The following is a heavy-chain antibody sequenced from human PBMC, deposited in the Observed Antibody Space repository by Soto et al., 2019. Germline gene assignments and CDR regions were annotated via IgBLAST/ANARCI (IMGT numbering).Heavy chain of an antibody. V-gene: IGHV4-59*08. CDR3: ARQRDGYTIAWDY. Sequence: PSETLSLTCTVSGGSISPYYWSWIRQPPGKGLEWVGYIYYGGTSSYNPSLKSRVTISLETSKNQFSLKLSSVTTADTAVYYCARQRDGYTIAWDYWGQGTLVTVSS. D-gene: IGHD5-12*01. CDR1: GGSISPYY. CDR2: IYYGGTS. J-gene: IGHJ4*02.